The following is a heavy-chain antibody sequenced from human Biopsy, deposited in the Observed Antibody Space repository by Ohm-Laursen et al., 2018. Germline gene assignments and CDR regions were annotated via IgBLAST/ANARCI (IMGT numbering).Heavy chain of an antibody. J-gene: IGHJ3*01. D-gene: IGHD3-22*01. V-gene: IGHV4-4*07. CDR3: ASIVLGPTNDAFDL. CDR1: GGAINNYY. CDR2: IYPGGST. Sequence: SQTLSLTWNVSGGAINNYYWSWIRQPAGKGLEWMGRIYPGGSTNYNPSLKSRVTMSVDTSKKQLSLWLRSVTAADTAMYYCASIVLGPTNDAFDLWGQGTMVGVSS.